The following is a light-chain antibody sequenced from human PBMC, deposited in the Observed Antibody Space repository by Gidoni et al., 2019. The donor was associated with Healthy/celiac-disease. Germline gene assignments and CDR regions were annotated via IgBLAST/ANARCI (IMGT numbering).Light chain of an antibody. J-gene: IGKJ1*01. Sequence: DIQLTQSPSFLSASLGDRVTITCRASQGISSNLAWYQQKPGKAPKLLIYAASTLQSGVASRFSGSGSGTEFTLTISSLQPEDVATYYCQQLNSYPPWTFGQGTKVEIK. CDR3: QQLNSYPPWT. CDR2: AAS. CDR1: QGISSN. V-gene: IGKV1-9*01.